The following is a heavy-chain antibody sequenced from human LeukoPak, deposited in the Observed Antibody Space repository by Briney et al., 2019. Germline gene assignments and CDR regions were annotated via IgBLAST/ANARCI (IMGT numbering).Heavy chain of an antibody. CDR2: IWYEGSNK. CDR1: GFTFSSYG. V-gene: IGHV3-33*01. J-gene: IGHJ3*02. Sequence: HTGGSLRLSCAASGFTFSSYGMHWVRQAPGKGLECVAVIWYEGSNKYYADSVKGRFTISRDNSKNTLYLQMNSLRAEDTAVYYCARDVPAYYYDSSGYTDAFDIWGQGTMVTVSS. CDR3: ARDVPAYYYDSSGYTDAFDI. D-gene: IGHD3-22*01.